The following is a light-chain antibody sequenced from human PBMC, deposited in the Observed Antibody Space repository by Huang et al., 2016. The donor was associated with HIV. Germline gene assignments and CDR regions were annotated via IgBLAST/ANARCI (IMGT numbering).Light chain of an antibody. CDR2: AAS. V-gene: IGKV1-39*01. CDR1: QSISSY. Sequence: DIQMTQSPSSLSASVGDRVTITCRTSQSISSYLNWYQQKPRKAPKLLIYAASSLQSGVPSRFSGSGSGTDFTLTNSSLQPEDFATYYCQQSYSTPPATFGGGTKVEIK. J-gene: IGKJ4*01. CDR3: QQSYSTPPAT.